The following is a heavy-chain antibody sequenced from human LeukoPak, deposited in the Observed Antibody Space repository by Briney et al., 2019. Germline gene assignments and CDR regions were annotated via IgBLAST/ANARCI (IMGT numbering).Heavy chain of an antibody. CDR2: ISPNSGGT. CDR1: GYTFTGYY. CDR3: ARYSSTWHSLGYMDV. V-gene: IGHV1-2*02. J-gene: IGHJ6*03. Sequence: ASVKVSCKASGYTFTGYYMHWVRQAPGQGLEWMGWISPNSGGTNYAQRFQGRVTMTRDTSISTAYMELSRLRSDDTAVYYCARYSSTWHSLGYMDVWGKGTTVTISS. D-gene: IGHD6-13*01.